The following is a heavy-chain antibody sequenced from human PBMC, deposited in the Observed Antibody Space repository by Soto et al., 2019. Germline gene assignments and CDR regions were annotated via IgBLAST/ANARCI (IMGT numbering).Heavy chain of an antibody. CDR1: GGSISSGDYY. J-gene: IGHJ5*02. D-gene: IGHD3-16*01. Sequence: QVQLQESGPGLVKPSQTLSLTCTVSGGSISSGDYYWSWIRQPPGKGLEWIGFIYYSGGTYYKPSLKSRVTISVDTSKNKFSQNLSSVTAADTAVYYCARASTGELWVYANWFDPWGPGTLVTVSS. CDR3: ARASTGELWVYANWFDP. V-gene: IGHV4-30-4*01. CDR2: IYYSGGT.